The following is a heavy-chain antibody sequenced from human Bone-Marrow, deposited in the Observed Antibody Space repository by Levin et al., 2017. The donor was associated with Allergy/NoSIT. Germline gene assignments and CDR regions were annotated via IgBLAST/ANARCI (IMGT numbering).Heavy chain of an antibody. CDR2: IYQNGNT. D-gene: IGHD3-3*01. J-gene: IGHJ6*02. CDR1: GSSIRSGYY. CDR3: ARFPHSETFFGVVAHGVDG. V-gene: IGHV4-38-2*01. Sequence: SETLSLTCAVSGSSIRSGYYWGWVWQPPGKGLEWIGSIYQNGNTFYNSSLKSRVTITIDTSKNTLSLNLNSVTAADTAVYYCARFPHSETFFGVVAHGVDGWGQGTTVSVS.